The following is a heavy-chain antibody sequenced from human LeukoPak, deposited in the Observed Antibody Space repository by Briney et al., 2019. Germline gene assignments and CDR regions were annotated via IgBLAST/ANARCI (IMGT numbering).Heavy chain of an antibody. J-gene: IGHJ4*02. CDR3: AGLAVAGTVFDY. CDR2: IKHSGST. D-gene: IGHD6-19*01. Sequence: SGTLSLTCTVSGGSISSGGYYWSGIRQPPGKGLEWIGEIKHSGSTNHHPSLKRRVTISVDTSKNQFSLKLRAVTAADTAVYYCAGLAVAGTVFDYWGQGTLVNVSS. V-gene: IGHV4-39*07. CDR1: GGSISSGGYY.